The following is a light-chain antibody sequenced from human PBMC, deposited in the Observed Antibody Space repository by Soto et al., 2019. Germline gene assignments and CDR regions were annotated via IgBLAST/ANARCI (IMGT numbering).Light chain of an antibody. CDR1: TLGDKY. V-gene: IGLV3-1*01. CDR2: QDS. J-gene: IGLJ2*01. Sequence: SYELTQPPSLSVSPGQTASITCSGDTLGDKYVSWYQHKPGQSPVLVINQDSKRPSGIPERFSGSNSGNTATLTISGTQAMDEADYYCQAWDSSTVVFGGGTKLTVL. CDR3: QAWDSSTVV.